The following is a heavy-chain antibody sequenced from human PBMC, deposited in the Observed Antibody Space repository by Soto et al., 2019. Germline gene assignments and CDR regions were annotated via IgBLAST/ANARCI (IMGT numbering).Heavy chain of an antibody. CDR1: GGTFSSYA. CDR2: IIPIFGTA. J-gene: IGHJ4*02. CDR3: ARERYYYDSSGYYFDY. Sequence: ASVKVSCKASGGTFSSYAISWVRQAPGQGLEWMGGIIPIFGTANYAQKFQGRVTITADESTSTAYMELSSLRSEDTAVYYCARERYYYDSSGYYFDYWGQGTLVTVSS. D-gene: IGHD3-22*01. V-gene: IGHV1-69*13.